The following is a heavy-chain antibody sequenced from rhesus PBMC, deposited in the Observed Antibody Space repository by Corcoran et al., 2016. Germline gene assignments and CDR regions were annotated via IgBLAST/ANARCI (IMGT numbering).Heavy chain of an antibody. V-gene: IGHV4-147*01. CDR3: AIGGDIVVVVSATPVDY. Sequence: GPGLVKPSETLSVTCAVSGGSISSSYWSWIRQPPGKGLEWIGEINGNSGSTNYNPSLKSRVTISRDTSKNQFSLKLSSVTAADTAVYYCAIGGDIVVVVSATPVDYWGQGVLVTVSS. D-gene: IGHD2-8*01. CDR1: GGSISSSY. J-gene: IGHJ4*01. CDR2: INGNSGST.